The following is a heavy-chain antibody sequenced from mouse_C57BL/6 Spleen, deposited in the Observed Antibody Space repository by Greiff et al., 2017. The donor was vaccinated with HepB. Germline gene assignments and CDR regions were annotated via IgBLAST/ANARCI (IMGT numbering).Heavy chain of an antibody. V-gene: IGHV5-6*01. D-gene: IGHD2-4*01. CDR1: GFTFSSYG. CDR2: ISSGGSYT. Sequence: EVHLVESGGDLVKPGGSLKLSCAASGFTFSSYGMSWVRQTPDKRLEWVATISSGGSYTYYPDSVKGRFTISRDNAKNTLYLQMSSLKSEDTAMYYCARRGDYGDYAMDYWGQGTSVTVSS. CDR3: ARRGDYGDYAMDY. J-gene: IGHJ4*01.